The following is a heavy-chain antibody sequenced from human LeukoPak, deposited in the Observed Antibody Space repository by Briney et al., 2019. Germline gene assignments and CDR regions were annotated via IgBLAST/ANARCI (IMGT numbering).Heavy chain of an antibody. CDR1: GFTFSSYG. J-gene: IGHJ4*02. Sequence: GGSLRLSCTASGFTFSSYGMHWVPQAPGKGLEWVAFIRYDGSNKYYADSVKGRFTISRDNSKNTLYLQMNSLRAEDTAVYYCAKVTSGSYWDFDYWGQGTLVTVSS. CDR3: AKVTSGSYWDFDY. D-gene: IGHD1-26*01. V-gene: IGHV3-30*02. CDR2: IRYDGSNK.